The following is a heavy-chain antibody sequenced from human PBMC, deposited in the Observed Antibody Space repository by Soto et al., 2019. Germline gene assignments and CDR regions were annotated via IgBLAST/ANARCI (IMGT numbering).Heavy chain of an antibody. Sequence: GGSLRLSCAASGFTFTSYAMHCVRPAPGKGLEWVAAISYDGSSKYYADSVKGRFTISRDNSKNTLYLQMNSLRAEDTVVYYCARDNEGYGILTGYYPDTDDYWGQGT. CDR1: GFTFTSYA. CDR2: ISYDGSSK. V-gene: IGHV3-30-3*01. D-gene: IGHD3-9*01. J-gene: IGHJ4*02. CDR3: ARDNEGYGILTGYYPDTDDY.